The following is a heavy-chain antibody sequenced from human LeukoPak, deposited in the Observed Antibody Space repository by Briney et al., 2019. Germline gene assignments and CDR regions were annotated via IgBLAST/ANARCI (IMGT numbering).Heavy chain of an antibody. CDR1: GDTFTSYG. CDR3: ARSPGGSRIKFWRGLYSGSAFDI. Sequence: GASVSVSCKASGDTFTSYGISWVRQAPGQGLEWMGWISAYNGHTNYAQKLQGRVTMTTDTSTSTAYMELRSLRSDDTAVYYCARSPGGSRIKFWRGLYSGSAFDIWGQGTMVTVSS. J-gene: IGHJ3*02. V-gene: IGHV1-18*01. CDR2: ISAYNGHT. D-gene: IGHD3-3*01.